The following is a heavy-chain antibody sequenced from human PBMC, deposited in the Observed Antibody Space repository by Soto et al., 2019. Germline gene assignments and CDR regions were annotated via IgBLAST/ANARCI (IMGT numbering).Heavy chain of an antibody. D-gene: IGHD4-4*01. J-gene: IGHJ6*02. V-gene: IGHV4-31*03. CDR3: AKRRGDYSNYSWGMDV. CDR2: IYYSGTT. CDR1: GGSISSGGYY. Sequence: PSETLSLTCTVSGGSISSGGYYWNWIRQHPGKGLEWIGYIYYSGTTYYNPSLKSRVTISVDTSKNQFSLKLSSVTAADTAVYYCAKRRGDYSNYSWGMDVWGQGTTVTVSS.